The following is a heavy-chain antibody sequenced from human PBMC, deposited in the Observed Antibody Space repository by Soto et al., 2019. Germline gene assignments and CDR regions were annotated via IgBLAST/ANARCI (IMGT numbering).Heavy chain of an antibody. CDR3: ARGDITANLEYFQH. CDR1: GYTFINYG. V-gene: IGHV1-18*01. Sequence: ASVKVSCKASGYTFINYGISWVRQAPGQGLEWMGWISSYNGNTNSAQKFQGRVTMTTDSSTSTGHMELRSLTSDDTAVYFCARGDITANLEYFQHWGQGTLVTVSS. D-gene: IGHD6-13*01. CDR2: ISSYNGNT. J-gene: IGHJ1*01.